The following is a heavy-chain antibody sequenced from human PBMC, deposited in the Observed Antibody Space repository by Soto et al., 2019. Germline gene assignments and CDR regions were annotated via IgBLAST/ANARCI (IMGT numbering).Heavy chain of an antibody. J-gene: IGHJ4*02. CDR1: GDSISSADYY. CDR3: ARLISGYYLVDY. V-gene: IGHV4-30-4*01. CDR2: MYSSGSS. D-gene: IGHD3-22*01. Sequence: QVQLQESGPGLVKPSPTLSLTCTVSGDSISSADYYWSWIRQPPGRGLAWIGYMYSSGSSYFNPSLKSRLTISVDTSKNLFSLKLSSVTAADTAVYYGARLISGYYLVDYWGQGTLVTVSS.